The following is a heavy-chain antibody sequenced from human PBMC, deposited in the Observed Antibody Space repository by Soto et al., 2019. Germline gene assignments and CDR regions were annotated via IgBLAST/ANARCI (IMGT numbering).Heavy chain of an antibody. J-gene: IGHJ6*02. CDR1: GFTFSSYA. D-gene: IGHD2-2*01. Sequence: GGSLRLSCAASGFTFSSYAMHWVRQAPGKGLEWVAVISYDGSNKYYADSVKGRFTISRDNSKNTLYLQMNRLRAEDTAVYYCAREVVPAATAYYGMDVWGQGTTVTVSS. V-gene: IGHV3-30-3*01. CDR3: AREVVPAATAYYGMDV. CDR2: ISYDGSNK.